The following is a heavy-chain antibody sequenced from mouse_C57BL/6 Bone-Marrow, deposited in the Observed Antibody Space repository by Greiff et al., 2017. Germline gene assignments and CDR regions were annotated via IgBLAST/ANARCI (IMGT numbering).Heavy chain of an antibody. Sequence: VKLQESGAELAKPGASVKLSCKASGYTFTSYWMHWVKQRPGQGLEWIGYINPSSGYTKYNQKFKDKATLTADKSSSTAYMQLSSLTYEDSAVYYCARDPYYYGSSYDYWYFDVWGTGTTVTVSS. CDR3: ARDPYYYGSSYDYWYFDV. J-gene: IGHJ1*03. D-gene: IGHD1-1*01. CDR2: INPSSGYT. CDR1: GYTFTSYW. V-gene: IGHV1-7*01.